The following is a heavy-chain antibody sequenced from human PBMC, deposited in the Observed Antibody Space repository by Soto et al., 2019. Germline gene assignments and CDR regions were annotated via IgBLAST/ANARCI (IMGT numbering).Heavy chain of an antibody. Sequence: GGSLRLSCAASGFSVTSYAMSWLRQAPGKGLEWVSVLSGSGIGKDYADSVKGRFTISRDNAKNSLYLQMNSLRGEDTAVYYCARDPSDLWEPDQYFQHWGQGTRVTVSS. CDR1: GFSVTSYA. CDR2: LSGSGIGK. V-gene: IGHV3-23*01. J-gene: IGHJ1*01. D-gene: IGHD1-26*01. CDR3: ARDPSDLWEPDQYFQH.